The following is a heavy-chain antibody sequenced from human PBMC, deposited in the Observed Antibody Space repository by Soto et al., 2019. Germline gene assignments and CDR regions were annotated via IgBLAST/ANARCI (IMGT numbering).Heavy chain of an antibody. V-gene: IGHV1-46*01. CDR2: FNPTRGST. Sequence: QVQLVQSGAEVKKPGASVKLSCKASGYTFINYYIHWVRQAPGQGLEWMGIFNPTRGSTNYAQKFQGRVTLTMDTSTRTAYMELSSLRFDDTAVYYCARDLAAGDYWGQGTLVTVSS. D-gene: IGHD6-13*01. CDR1: GYTFINYY. CDR3: ARDLAAGDY. J-gene: IGHJ4*02.